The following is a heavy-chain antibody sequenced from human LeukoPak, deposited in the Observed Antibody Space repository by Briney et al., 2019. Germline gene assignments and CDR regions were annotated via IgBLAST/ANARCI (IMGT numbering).Heavy chain of an antibody. Sequence: GSLRLSCAASGFTFSNYAMSWVRQAPGKGPEWVSTVGDSGFTTYYADSVRGRFTISRDNSKNTVYLQMSGLRVEDTAVYYCAQYGQQLQDYWGQGTMVTVSS. D-gene: IGHD6-13*01. CDR1: GFTFSNYA. J-gene: IGHJ4*02. CDR2: VGDSGFTT. CDR3: AQYGQQLQDY. V-gene: IGHV3-23*01.